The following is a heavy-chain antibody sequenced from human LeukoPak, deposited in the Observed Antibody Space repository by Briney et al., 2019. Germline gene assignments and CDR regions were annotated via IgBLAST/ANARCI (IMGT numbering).Heavy chain of an antibody. D-gene: IGHD3-10*01. V-gene: IGHV4-59*08. Sequence: SETPSLTCTVSGGSISSYYWSWIRQPPGKGLEWIGYVYFSGSTNYNPSLKSRVTISLDTSKNQFSLKLNSVTAADTAVYYCATTYYGSGSYFFDYWGQGTLVTVSS. CDR2: VYFSGST. CDR1: GGSISSYY. J-gene: IGHJ4*02. CDR3: ATTYYGSGSYFFDY.